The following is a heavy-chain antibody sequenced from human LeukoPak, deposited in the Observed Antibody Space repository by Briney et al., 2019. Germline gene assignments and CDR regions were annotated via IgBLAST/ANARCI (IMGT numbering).Heavy chain of an antibody. D-gene: IGHD2-15*01. J-gene: IGHJ4*02. CDR1: GHDFRGFY. V-gene: IGHV3-73*01. Sequence: GGSLRLSCAASGHDFRGFYVHWGRHASGRGLEWGGLIRNKPNSNTTVYAAWVKGRFTISRDDSKNTAYQRLNSRKDKDTALNYCTRQECSGGSCSYVDFWGQGTLVTVSS. CDR3: TRQECSGGSCSYVDF. CDR2: IRNKPNSNTT.